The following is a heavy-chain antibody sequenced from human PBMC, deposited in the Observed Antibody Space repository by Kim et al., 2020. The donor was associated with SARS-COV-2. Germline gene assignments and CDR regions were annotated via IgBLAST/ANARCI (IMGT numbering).Heavy chain of an antibody. J-gene: IGHJ6*02. Sequence: SVKVSCKASGFTFTSSAVQWVRQARGQRLEWIGWIVVGSGNTNYAQKFQERVTITRDMSTSTAYMELSSLRSEDTAVYYCAAEIVVRGVIKEPRMDVWGQGTTVTVSS. CDR1: GFTFTSSA. CDR3: AAEIVVRGVIKEPRMDV. D-gene: IGHD3-10*01. V-gene: IGHV1-58*01. CDR2: IVVGSGNT.